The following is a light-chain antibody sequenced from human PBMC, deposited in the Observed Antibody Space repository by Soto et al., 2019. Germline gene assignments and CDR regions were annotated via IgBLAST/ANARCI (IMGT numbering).Light chain of an antibody. J-gene: IGLJ1*01. CDR2: ANN. V-gene: IGLV1-44*01. Sequence: QSALTQPPSASGTPGQRVTISCSGSGSNIGSNTVNWYQQLPGTAPKLLIHANNPRPSGVPDRFSGSKSGTSATLAISWLQSEEADYYCAAWDDSLNGYVFGTGTKVTVL. CDR3: AAWDDSLNGYV. CDR1: GSNIGSNT.